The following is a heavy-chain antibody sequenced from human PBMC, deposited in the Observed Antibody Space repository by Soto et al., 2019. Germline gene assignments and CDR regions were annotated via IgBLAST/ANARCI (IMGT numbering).Heavy chain of an antibody. D-gene: IGHD2-21*01. CDR2: INHSGSA. J-gene: IGHJ6*02. CDR1: GGSFSGYI. V-gene: IGHV4-34*09. Sequence: PSETLSLTCDVYGGSFSGYIWTWIRQTPGKGLQWIGQINHSGSANYNPSLKSRVTISVDTSKNQFSLKLSSVTAADTAVFYCAASCVACGGFNYYGMDVWGQGTTGTSP. CDR3: AASCVACGGFNYYGMDV.